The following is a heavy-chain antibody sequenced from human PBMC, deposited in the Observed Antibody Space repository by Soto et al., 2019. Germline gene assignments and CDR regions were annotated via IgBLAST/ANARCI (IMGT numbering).Heavy chain of an antibody. D-gene: IGHD3-10*01. CDR3: GSSKAGYGSWSFVPDY. CDR2: IIPILGIA. J-gene: IGHJ4*02. CDR1: GGTFSSYT. V-gene: IGHV1-69*02. Sequence: QVPLVQSGAEVKKPGSSVKVSCKASGGTFSSYTISWVRQAPGQGLEWMGRIIPILGIANYAQKFQGRVTITADKSTGTAYMELSSLRSEDTAVYYCGSSKAGYGSWSFVPDYWGQGTLVTVSS.